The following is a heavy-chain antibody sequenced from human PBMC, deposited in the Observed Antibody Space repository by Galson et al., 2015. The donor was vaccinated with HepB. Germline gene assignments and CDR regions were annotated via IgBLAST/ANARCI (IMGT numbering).Heavy chain of an antibody. CDR3: ARDSRATFGEPNWFDP. V-gene: IGHV3-48*03. CDR1: GFTFSSYN. Sequence: SLRLSCAASGFTFSSYNMNWVRQAPGKGLDWISYISATGTTMDYADSVKGRFTISRDNDKNSLYLQMNSLRVEDTAVYYCARDSRATFGEPNWFDPWGQGTLVIVSS. CDR2: ISATGTTM. D-gene: IGHD3-3*01. J-gene: IGHJ5*02.